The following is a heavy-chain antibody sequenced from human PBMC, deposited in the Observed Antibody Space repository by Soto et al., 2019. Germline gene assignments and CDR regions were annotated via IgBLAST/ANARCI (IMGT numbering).Heavy chain of an antibody. D-gene: IGHD2-21*01. CDR2: IYYTGTI. J-gene: IGHJ6*02. CDR1: RGSITNTSYY. Sequence: SETLSVTCTVSRGSITNTSYYWAWIRQAPGKGLQWIGTIYYTGTIYYNPSLKSRVTLSVDTSKNQFSLRLSSVTAADTAVYYCARLNGYCVGTSGHGYYGMDVWGRGTTVTVSS. CDR3: ARLNGYCVGTSGHGYYGMDV. V-gene: IGHV4-39*01.